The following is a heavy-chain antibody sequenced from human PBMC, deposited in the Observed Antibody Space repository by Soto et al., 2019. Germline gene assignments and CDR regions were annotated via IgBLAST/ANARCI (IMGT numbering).Heavy chain of an antibody. D-gene: IGHD1-26*01. CDR2: ISYSGST. J-gene: IGHJ4*02. Sequence: PSETLSLTXTVSGGSIISDYWSWIRQPPGKGLEWIGYISYSGSTNYNPSLKSLVTISVDTSKNQFSLKLFSVTAADTAVYYCARVLSGSSLFDYWGQGTLVTVSS. V-gene: IGHV4-59*01. CDR3: ARVLSGSSLFDY. CDR1: GGSIISDY.